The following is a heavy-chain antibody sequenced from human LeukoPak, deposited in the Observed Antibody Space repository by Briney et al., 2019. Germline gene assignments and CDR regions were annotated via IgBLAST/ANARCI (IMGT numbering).Heavy chain of an antibody. D-gene: IGHD3-10*01. CDR2: ISWSSDKI. V-gene: IGHV3-9*01. CDR3: AKALRSGNYYYIFDY. J-gene: IGHJ4*02. CDR1: GFDFDDYA. Sequence: GGSLRLSCAASGFDFDDYAMHWVRQAPGKGLEWVSGISWSSDKIEYADSVKGRFTISRDNAKNSLSLQMDSLRPEDTAFYYCAKALRSGNYYYIFDYWGRGTLVTVSS.